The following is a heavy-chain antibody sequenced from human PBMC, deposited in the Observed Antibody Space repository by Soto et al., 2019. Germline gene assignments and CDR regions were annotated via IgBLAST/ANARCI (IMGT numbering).Heavy chain of an antibody. CDR1: GGSISSGGYY. CDR3: ARDSSGYDYLDY. D-gene: IGHD5-12*01. CDR2: IYYSGGT. J-gene: IGHJ4*02. V-gene: IGHV4-31*03. Sequence: PSETLSLTCTVSGGSISSGGYYWSWIRQHPGKGLEWIGYIYYSGGTYYNPPLKSRVTISVDTSTNQFSLKLSSVTAADTAVYYCARDSSGYDYLDYWGQGTLVTVSS.